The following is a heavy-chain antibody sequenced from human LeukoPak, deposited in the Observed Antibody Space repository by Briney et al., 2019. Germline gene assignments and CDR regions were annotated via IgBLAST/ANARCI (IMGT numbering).Heavy chain of an antibody. D-gene: IGHD3-10*01. J-gene: IGHJ6*02. CDR3: ARDPRLLWFGELFPEGMDV. Sequence: SETLSLTCTVSGGSISSGGHSWSWVRQPPGKGPEWIGCIYDSGSTFYNPSLESRVTISVDTSKNQFSLKLSSVTAADTAVYYCARDPRLLWFGELFPEGMDVWGQGTTVTVSS. V-gene: IGHV4-30-4*07. CDR2: IYDSGST. CDR1: GGSISSGGHS.